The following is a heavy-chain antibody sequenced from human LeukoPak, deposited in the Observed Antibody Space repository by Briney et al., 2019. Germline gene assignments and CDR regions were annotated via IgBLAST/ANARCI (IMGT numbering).Heavy chain of an antibody. CDR2: INWNSGTM. J-gene: IGHJ6*03. CDR1: GFSFADAT. V-gene: IGHV3-9*01. Sequence: GRSLRLSCAASGFSFADATMHWVRQVPGKGLEWVSGINWNSGTMGYANSVKGRFTVSRDNAKNSLYLQMNSLKTEDTALYYCAKDPYMDVWGKGTTVTVSS. CDR3: AKDPYMDV.